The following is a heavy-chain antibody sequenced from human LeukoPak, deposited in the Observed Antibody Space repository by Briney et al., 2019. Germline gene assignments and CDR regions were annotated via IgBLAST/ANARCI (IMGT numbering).Heavy chain of an antibody. CDR1: GFTFSDYY. V-gene: IGHV3-11*01. CDR2: INTSGGTI. CDR3: ARDSGSGDYFDY. Sequence: GGSLRLSCAASGFTFSDYYMSWIRQAPGKGLECISYINTSGGTIYYADSVKGRFTISRDNAKKSLYLQMNSLRADDTAVYYCARDSGSGDYFDYWGQGTLVTVSS. J-gene: IGHJ4*02. D-gene: IGHD2-15*01.